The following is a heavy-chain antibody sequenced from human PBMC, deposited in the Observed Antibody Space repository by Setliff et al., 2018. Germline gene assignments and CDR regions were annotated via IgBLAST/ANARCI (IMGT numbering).Heavy chain of an antibody. Sequence: TLSLTCTVSGDSISSGSYYWSWIRQPAGKGLEWIGQIHTSGSTNYSPSLKSRVTISIDTSKNQFSLKLNSVTATDTALYYCARRTFGSGRFDPWGQGTLVTVSS. D-gene: IGHD3-16*01. CDR3: ARRTFGSGRFDP. CDR2: IHTSGST. V-gene: IGHV4-61*09. CDR1: GDSISSGSYY. J-gene: IGHJ5*02.